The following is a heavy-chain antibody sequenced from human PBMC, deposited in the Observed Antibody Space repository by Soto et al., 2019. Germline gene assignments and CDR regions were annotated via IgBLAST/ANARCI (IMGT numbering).Heavy chain of an antibody. J-gene: IGHJ4*02. CDR1: GGSISSYY. CDR2: IYYSGST. CDR3: ARDEGPPGNEGFDY. Sequence: SETLSLTCSVSGGSISSYYWSWIRQPPEKGLEWIGYIYYSGSTNYNPSLKSRVTMSLDTSKNQFSLKLTSLTAADTAVYYCARDEGPPGNEGFDYWGQGTLVTVSS. V-gene: IGHV4-59*01.